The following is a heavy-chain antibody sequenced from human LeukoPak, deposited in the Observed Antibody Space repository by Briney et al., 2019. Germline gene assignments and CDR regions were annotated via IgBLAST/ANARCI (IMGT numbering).Heavy chain of an antibody. J-gene: IGHJ6*02. CDR2: FSSSGSTI. CDR3: ARDFKDDFWCGYTPAYYYYYYGMDV. Sequence: GGSLRLSCAASGFTFSSYEMNWVRQAPGKGLEWVSYFSSSGSTIYYADSVKGRFTISRDNAKNSLYLQVNSLRAEDTAVYYCARDFKDDFWCGYTPAYYYYYYGMDVWGQGTTVTVSS. V-gene: IGHV3-48*03. D-gene: IGHD3-3*01. CDR1: GFTFSSYE.